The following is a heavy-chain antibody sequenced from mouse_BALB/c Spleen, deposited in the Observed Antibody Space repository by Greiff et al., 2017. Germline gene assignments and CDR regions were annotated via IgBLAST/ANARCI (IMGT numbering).Heavy chain of an antibody. CDR2: IYPSDSYT. J-gene: IGHJ4*01. D-gene: IGHD2-10*01. Sequence: QVQLQQPGAELVRPGASVKLSCKASGYTFTSYWINWVKQRPGQGLEWIGNIYPSDSYTNYNQKFKDKATLTVDKSSSTAYMQLSSPTSEDSAVYYCTRSYYGNSRAGYYAMDYWGQGTSVTVSS. CDR3: TRSYYGNSRAGYYAMDY. CDR1: GYTFTSYW. V-gene: IGHV1-69*02.